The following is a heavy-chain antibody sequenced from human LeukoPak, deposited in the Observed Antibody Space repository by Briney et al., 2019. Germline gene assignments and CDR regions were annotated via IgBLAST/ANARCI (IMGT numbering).Heavy chain of an antibody. CDR1: GDSVSIYY. J-gene: IGHJ4*02. Sequence: SETLSLTCTVSGDSVSIYYWSWIRRPPGKGLEWIGYIYYRGNTNYNPSLKSRVTMAVDTSKNQFSLKVSSVTAADTAVYYCARAGNNRSFDYWGQGTLVTVSS. CDR2: IYYRGNT. CDR3: ARAGNNRSFDY. V-gene: IGHV4-59*02. D-gene: IGHD1-14*01.